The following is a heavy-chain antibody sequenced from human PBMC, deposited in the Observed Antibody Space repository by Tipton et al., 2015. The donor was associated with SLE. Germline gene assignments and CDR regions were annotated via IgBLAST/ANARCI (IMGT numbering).Heavy chain of an antibody. CDR1: GGSITNSNYF. J-gene: IGHJ4*02. CDR2: VNDSGTT. CDR3: ARDLVTSGNCYFRICSGGYSFDY. Sequence: TLSLTCSVSGGSITNSNYFWGWIRQPPGKGLEWIGEVNDSGTTNYNPSLKSRVTISVDTSKNQFSLKLNSLTAADTALYYCARDLVTSGNCYFRICSGGYSFDYWGQGTLVTVSS. D-gene: IGHD2-15*01. V-gene: IGHV4-39*07.